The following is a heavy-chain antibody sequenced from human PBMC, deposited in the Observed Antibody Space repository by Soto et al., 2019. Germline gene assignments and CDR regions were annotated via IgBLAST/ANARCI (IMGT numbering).Heavy chain of an antibody. Sequence: PGGSLRLSCTASGLTFSTYAMTWVRQAPGKGLEWVSAISASGGSTYYADSVKGRFTISRDNSKNTLYLQMNSLRAEDTAVYYCAKDPFPYCSGGSCYGKYGMDVWGQGTTVTVSS. CDR2: ISASGGST. V-gene: IGHV3-23*01. D-gene: IGHD2-15*01. CDR1: GLTFSTYA. J-gene: IGHJ6*02. CDR3: AKDPFPYCSGGSCYGKYGMDV.